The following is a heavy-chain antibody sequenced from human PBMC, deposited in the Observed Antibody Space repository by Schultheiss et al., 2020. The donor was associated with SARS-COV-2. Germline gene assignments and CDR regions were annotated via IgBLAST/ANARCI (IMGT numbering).Heavy chain of an antibody. CDR1: GFSLSTTGMC. D-gene: IGHD2-2*02. CDR2: IHWDDDK. V-gene: IGHV2-70*12. CDR3: ARACSSTSCYTVGAFDI. Sequence: SGPTLVKPTQTLTLTCTFSGFSLSTTGMCVSWIRQPPGMALEWLALIHWDDDKYYNTSLKTRLTLSKDTSKNQVVLTMTNMDPVDTATYYCARACSSTSCYTVGAFDIWGQGTMVTVSS. J-gene: IGHJ3*02.